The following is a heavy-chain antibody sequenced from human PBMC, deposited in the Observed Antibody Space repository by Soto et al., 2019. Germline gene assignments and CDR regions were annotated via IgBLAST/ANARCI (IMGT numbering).Heavy chain of an antibody. CDR1: GDSISTYY. J-gene: IGHJ4*02. CDR2: IFYRGGT. V-gene: IGHV4-59*01. D-gene: IGHD2-8*01. CDR3: ARLQMVEKVVDY. Sequence: SETLSLTCTVSGDSISTYYWTWVRQPPGKGLEWIGYIFYRGGTAYNPSLKSRVTMSLDVSKKQISLKLTSVTAAESATYFCARLQMVEKVVDYWGPGTLGTVSS.